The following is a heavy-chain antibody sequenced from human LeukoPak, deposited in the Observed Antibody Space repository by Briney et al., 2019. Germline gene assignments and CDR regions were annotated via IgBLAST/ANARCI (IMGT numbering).Heavy chain of an antibody. J-gene: IGHJ4*02. CDR1: GFTFSSYG. CDR2: IRYDGSNK. D-gene: IGHD6-6*01. V-gene: IGHV3-30*02. CDR3: ARGLFEYSSSSAVNY. Sequence: GGSLRLSCAASGFTFSSYGMHWVRQAPGKGLEWVAFIRYDGSNKYYADSVKGRFTISRDNSKNTLYLQMNSLRAEDTALYYCARGLFEYSSSSAVNYWGQGTLVTVSS.